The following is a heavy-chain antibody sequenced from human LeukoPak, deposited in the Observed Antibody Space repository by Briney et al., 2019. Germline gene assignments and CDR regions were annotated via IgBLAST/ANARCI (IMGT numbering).Heavy chain of an antibody. CDR2: INAGNGNT. CDR3: ARSTQGDGSDY. V-gene: IGHV1-3*01. J-gene: IGHJ4*02. CDR1: GYTFTSYA. Sequence: GASVKVSCKASGYTFTSYAMHWVRQAPGQRLELMGWINAGNGNTKYSQKFQGRVTITRDTSASTAYMELSSLRSEDTAVYYCARSTQGDGSDYWGQGTLVTVCS.